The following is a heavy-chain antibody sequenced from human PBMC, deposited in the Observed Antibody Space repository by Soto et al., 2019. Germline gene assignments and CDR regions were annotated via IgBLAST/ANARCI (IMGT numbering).Heavy chain of an antibody. D-gene: IGHD3-22*01. Sequence: ASVKVSCKVSGYTLTELSMHWVRQAPGKGLEWMGGFDPEDGETIYAQKFQGRVTMTEDTSTDTAYMELSSLRSEDTAVYYCATDYYGSSGRAFDIWGQGTMVTVSS. J-gene: IGHJ3*02. CDR1: GYTLTELS. V-gene: IGHV1-24*01. CDR3: ATDYYGSSGRAFDI. CDR2: FDPEDGET.